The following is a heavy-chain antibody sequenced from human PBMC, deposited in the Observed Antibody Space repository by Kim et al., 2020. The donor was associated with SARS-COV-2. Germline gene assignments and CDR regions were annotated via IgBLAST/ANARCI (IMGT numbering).Heavy chain of an antibody. CDR2: IYSGSAT. D-gene: IGHD1-26*01. J-gene: IGHJ4*02. CDR3: ARVWELSYDY. V-gene: IGHV3-66*01. CDR1: GFAISSNH. Sequence: GGSLRLSCAASGFAISSNHMSWVRQAPGKGLEWVSIIYSGSATEYADSVKGRFTISRDNSKSTVFLEMNSLRAEDTALYYCARVWELSYDYWGQGTLIAV.